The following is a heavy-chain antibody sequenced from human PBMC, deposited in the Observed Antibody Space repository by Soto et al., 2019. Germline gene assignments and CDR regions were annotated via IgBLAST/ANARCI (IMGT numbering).Heavy chain of an antibody. V-gene: IGHV3-21*01. CDR2: ISSSSSYI. D-gene: IGHD6-13*01. CDR1: GFTFSSYS. Sequence: GGSLRLSCAASGFTFSSYSMNWVRQAPGKGLEWVSSISSSSSYIYYADSVKGRFTISRDNAKNSLYLQMNGLRAEDTAVYYCARVQQQLVGQFDYWGQGTLVTVSS. CDR3: ARVQQQLVGQFDY. J-gene: IGHJ4*02.